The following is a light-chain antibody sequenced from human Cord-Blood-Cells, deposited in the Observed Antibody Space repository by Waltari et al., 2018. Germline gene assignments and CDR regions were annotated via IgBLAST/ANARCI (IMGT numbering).Light chain of an antibody. Sequence: QSVLTPPPSVSGAPGQRVTIPCTGSSSNIGAGYDVHCYQPLPGTAPKLLIYGNSNRPSGVPDRFSGSKSGTSASLAITGLQAEDEADYYCQSYDSSLSGWVFGGGTKLTVL. V-gene: IGLV1-40*01. J-gene: IGLJ3*02. CDR3: QSYDSSLSGWV. CDR1: SSNIGAGYD. CDR2: GNS.